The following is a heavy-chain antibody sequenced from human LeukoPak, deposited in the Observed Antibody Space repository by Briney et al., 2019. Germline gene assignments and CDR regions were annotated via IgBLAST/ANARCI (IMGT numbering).Heavy chain of an antibody. CDR1: GFTFSSYS. J-gene: IGHJ3*02. CDR3: ARYYDSGASRGPKKTFDI. D-gene: IGHD3-10*01. CDR2: ISGSGSTI. Sequence: GGSLRLSCAASGFTFSSYSMNWVRQAPGGGLEWVSYISGSGSTIYYADSLKGRFTISRDNAKNSLYLQMNSLRAEDTALYYCARYYDSGASRGPKKTFDIWGQGTMVTVSS. V-gene: IGHV3-48*04.